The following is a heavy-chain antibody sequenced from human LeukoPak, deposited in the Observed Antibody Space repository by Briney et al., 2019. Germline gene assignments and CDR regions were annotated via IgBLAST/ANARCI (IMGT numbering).Heavy chain of an antibody. Sequence: ASVKVSCKVSGYTLTELSMNWVRQAPGKGLEWMGGFDPEDGETIYAQKFQGRVTMTEDTSTDTAYMELNSLRAEDTAVYYCAREGSTTVAFHRWGQGTLVTVSS. CDR1: GYTLTELS. CDR3: AREGSTTVAFHR. J-gene: IGHJ5*02. D-gene: IGHD4-23*01. CDR2: FDPEDGET. V-gene: IGHV1-24*01.